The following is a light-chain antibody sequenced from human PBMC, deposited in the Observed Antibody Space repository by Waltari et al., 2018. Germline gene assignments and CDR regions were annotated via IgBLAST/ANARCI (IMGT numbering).Light chain of an antibody. J-gene: IGLJ2*01. Sequence: NFMLTQPHSVSESPGKTVTISCTRSSGSIASNYVQGYQQRPGRAPTTVIYEDNHRPSGVPGRFSGSIDSSSNSAALTISGLKTEDEADYYCQSYDSSNVVFGGGTKLTVL. V-gene: IGLV6-57*04. CDR2: EDN. CDR1: SGSIASNY. CDR3: QSYDSSNVV.